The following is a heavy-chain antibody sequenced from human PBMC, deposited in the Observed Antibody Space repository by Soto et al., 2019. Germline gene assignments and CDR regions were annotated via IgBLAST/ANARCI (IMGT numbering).Heavy chain of an antibody. CDR2: INHSGST. CDR3: ARVDPPFDY. Sequence: PSETLSLTCAVYGGSFSGYYWSWIRQPPGKGLEWIGEINHSGSTNYNPSLKSRVTISVDTSKNQFSLKLSSVTAADTAVYYCARVDPPFDYWGQGTLVNVS. J-gene: IGHJ4*02. CDR1: GGSFSGYY. V-gene: IGHV4-34*01.